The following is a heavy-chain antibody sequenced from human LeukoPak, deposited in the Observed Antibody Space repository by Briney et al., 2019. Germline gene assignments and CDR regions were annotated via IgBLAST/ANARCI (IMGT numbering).Heavy chain of an antibody. D-gene: IGHD3-22*01. Sequence: GGSLRLSCAASGFTFNRRGMHWVRQAPGKGLELVSAISGSGGSTYYADSVKGRFTISRDNSKNTLYLQMNSLRAEDTAVYYCAIGPYDSSEGLEYYFDYWGQGTLVTVSS. CDR1: GFTFNRRG. CDR2: ISGSGGST. V-gene: IGHV3-23*01. CDR3: AIGPYDSSEGLEYYFDY. J-gene: IGHJ4*02.